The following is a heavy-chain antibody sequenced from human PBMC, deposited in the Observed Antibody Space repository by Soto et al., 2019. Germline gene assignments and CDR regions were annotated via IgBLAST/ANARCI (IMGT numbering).Heavy chain of an antibody. CDR2: INAGNGNT. CDR1: GYTFISYA. D-gene: IGHD3-10*01. Sequence: QVQLVQSGAEEKKPGASVKVSCKASGYTFISYAMYWVRQAPGQRLEWMGWINAGNGNTKYSQKFQGRVIITRDTSASTAYMELNSLRSEATAVYYCARDFNSGSGDYWGQGTLVTVSS. V-gene: IGHV1-3*05. J-gene: IGHJ4*02. CDR3: ARDFNSGSGDY.